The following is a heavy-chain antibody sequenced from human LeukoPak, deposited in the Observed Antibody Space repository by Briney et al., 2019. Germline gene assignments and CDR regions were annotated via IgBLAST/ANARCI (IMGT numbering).Heavy chain of an antibody. V-gene: IGHV3-23*01. CDR3: AKAGQYYDILTGYYRRGWFDP. Sequence: PGGSLRLSCAASGFTFDDYGMSWVRQAPGKGLEWVSAISGSGGSTYYADSVKGRFTISRDNSKNTLYLQMNSLRAEDTAVYYCAKAGQYYDILTGYYRRGWFDPWGQGTLVTVSS. D-gene: IGHD3-9*01. CDR2: ISGSGGST. CDR1: GFTFDDYG. J-gene: IGHJ5*02.